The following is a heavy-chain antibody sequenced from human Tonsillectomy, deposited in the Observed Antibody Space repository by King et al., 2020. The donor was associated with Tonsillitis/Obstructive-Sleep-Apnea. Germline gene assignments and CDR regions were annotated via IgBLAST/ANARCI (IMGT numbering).Heavy chain of an antibody. CDR2: INPSGGST. V-gene: IGHV1-46*03. CDR1: GYTFTSYY. CDR3: ARGMRGYCSSTSCYTRWAFDI. D-gene: IGHD2-2*02. Sequence: QLVQSGAEVKKPGASVKVSCKASGYTFTSYYMHWVRQAPGQGLEWMGIINPSGGSTSYAQKFQGRVTMTRDTSTSTVYTELRSLRSEDTAVYYCARGMRGYCSSTSCYTRWAFDIWGQGTMVTVSS. J-gene: IGHJ3*02.